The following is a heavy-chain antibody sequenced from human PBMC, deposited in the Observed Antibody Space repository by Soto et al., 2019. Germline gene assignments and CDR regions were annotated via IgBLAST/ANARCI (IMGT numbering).Heavy chain of an antibody. D-gene: IGHD3-3*01. Sequence: QVQLVESGGGVVQPGRSLRLSCAASGFTFSDYGMHWVRQAPGKGLEWVAMIWYDGSNENYADSVKGRFTISRENAKGPVYVRMNRLRGEGPAVDYCAGVGRLLEWAVGWGMDVWGRGTRVTVSS. CDR1: GFTFSDYG. V-gene: IGHV3-33*01. CDR2: IWYDGSNE. J-gene: IGHJ6*01. CDR3: AGVGRLLEWAVGWGMDV.